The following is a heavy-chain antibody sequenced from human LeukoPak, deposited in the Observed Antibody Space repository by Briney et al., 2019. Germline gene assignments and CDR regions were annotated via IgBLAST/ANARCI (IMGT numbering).Heavy chain of an antibody. CDR3: ARGLYYIDV. Sequence: GSLRLSCAASGFTFSTHTMAWVRQAPGKGLEWVSYISGSTSVIYYADSVKGRFTISRDNAKNSLYLQMNSLRTEDTAIYYCARGLYYIDVWGNGTAVTVS. CDR2: ISGSTSVI. CDR1: GFTFSTHT. J-gene: IGHJ6*03. V-gene: IGHV3-48*01.